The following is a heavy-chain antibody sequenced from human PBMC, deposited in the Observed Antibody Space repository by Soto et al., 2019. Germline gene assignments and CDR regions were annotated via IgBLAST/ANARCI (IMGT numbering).Heavy chain of an antibody. D-gene: IGHD3-16*01. CDR3: AREGGDNWFDP. V-gene: IGHV4-30-4*01. J-gene: IGHJ5*02. CDR1: GGSISSGDYY. CDR2: IYYSGST. Sequence: SETLSLTCTVSGGSISSGDYYWSWIRQPPGKGLEWIGYIYYSGSTFYNPSLKNRVTISLDTSKIQFSLKLSSVTAADTAVYYCAREGGDNWFDPWGQGTLVTVSS.